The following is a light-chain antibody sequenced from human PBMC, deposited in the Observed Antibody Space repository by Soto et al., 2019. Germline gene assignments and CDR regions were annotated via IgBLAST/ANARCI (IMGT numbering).Light chain of an antibody. CDR1: SSNIGSNY. Sequence: QSVLTQPPSASGTPGQRVTISCSGSSSNIGSNYVYWYQQLPGTAPKLLIYSNIQRPSGVPARFSGSKSGTTAYLAISGLRSEDEADYYCAAWDNSLNGRVFGGGTKLTVL. V-gene: IGLV1-47*02. CDR2: SNI. CDR3: AAWDNSLNGRV. J-gene: IGLJ3*02.